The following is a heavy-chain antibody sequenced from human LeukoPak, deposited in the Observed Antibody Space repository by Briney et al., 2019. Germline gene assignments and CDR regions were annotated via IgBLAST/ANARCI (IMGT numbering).Heavy chain of an antibody. Sequence: GGSLRLSCAASGFTFSSYGMHWVRQAPGKGLEWVAVIWYDGSNKYYADSVKGRFTISRDNSKNTLYLQMNSLRAEDTAVYYCARETTAHPGSFDYWDQGTLVTVSS. J-gene: IGHJ4*02. D-gene: IGHD1-14*01. V-gene: IGHV3-33*01. CDR1: GFTFSSYG. CDR3: ARETTAHPGSFDY. CDR2: IWYDGSNK.